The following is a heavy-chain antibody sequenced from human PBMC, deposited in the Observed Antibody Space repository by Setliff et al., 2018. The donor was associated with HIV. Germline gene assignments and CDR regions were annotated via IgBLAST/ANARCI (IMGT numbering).Heavy chain of an antibody. CDR3: ARTRGYSYGYSDY. J-gene: IGHJ4*02. V-gene: IGHV3-48*01. CDR1: GFTFDDYT. D-gene: IGHD5-18*01. CDR2: ITGYNSTI. Sequence: GSLRLSCAASGFTFDDYTMHWVRQAPGKAPEWVSYITGYNSTIDYADSVKGRFTISRDNAKKSLYLQMNSLRAEDTAVYYCARTRGYSYGYSDYWGQGTLVTVSS.